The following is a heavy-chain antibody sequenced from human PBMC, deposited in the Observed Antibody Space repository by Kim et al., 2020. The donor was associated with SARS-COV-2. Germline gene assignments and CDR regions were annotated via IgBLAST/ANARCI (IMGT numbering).Heavy chain of an antibody. J-gene: IGHJ5*02. V-gene: IGHV3-7*01. Sequence: YVDSVKGRFTISRDHAKNSLYLQMNSLRAEDTAVYYCARDRYSSSSPFDPWGQGTLVTVSS. D-gene: IGHD6-6*01. CDR3: ARDRYSSSSPFDP.